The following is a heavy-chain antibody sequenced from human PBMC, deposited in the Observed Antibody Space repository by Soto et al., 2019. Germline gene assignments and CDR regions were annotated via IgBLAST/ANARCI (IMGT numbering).Heavy chain of an antibody. CDR3: VKSRGGNNCDFFD. D-gene: IGHD1-20*01. CDR2: IRGNGDPP. V-gene: IGHV3-64D*06. Sequence: GGSLRLSCSASGFTFSSYAMHWVRQAPGKGLEYVSGIRGNGDPPFYADSVKGRFTISRDNSKNTLYLQMTSLSADDTAVYYCVKSRGGNNCDFFDWGQGGLVTVSS. J-gene: IGHJ4*02. CDR1: GFTFSSYA.